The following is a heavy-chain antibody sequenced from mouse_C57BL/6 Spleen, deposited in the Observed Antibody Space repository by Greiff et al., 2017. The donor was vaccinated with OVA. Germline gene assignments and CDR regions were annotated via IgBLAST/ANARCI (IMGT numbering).Heavy chain of an antibody. Sequence: QVQLQQSGAELVRPGASVTLSCKASGYTFTDYEMHWVKQTPVHGLEWIGAIAPETGGTAYNQKFKGKAILTADNSSSTAYMELRSLTSEDSAVYYCTITTVVRYFDVWGTGTTVTVSS. CDR3: TITTVVRYFDV. CDR2: IAPETGGT. V-gene: IGHV1-15*01. D-gene: IGHD1-1*01. J-gene: IGHJ1*03. CDR1: GYTFTDYE.